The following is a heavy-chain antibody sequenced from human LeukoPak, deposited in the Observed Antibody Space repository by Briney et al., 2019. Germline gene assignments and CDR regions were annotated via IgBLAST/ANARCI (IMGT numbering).Heavy chain of an antibody. CDR1: GLTFSDYY. CDR2: ISSSGSTI. J-gene: IGHJ4*02. D-gene: IGHD4-17*01. V-gene: IGHV3-11*01. Sequence: NSGGSLRLSCAASGLTFSDYYMSWIRQAPGKGLEWVSYISSSGSTIYYADSVKGRFTISRDNAKNSLYLQMNSLRAEDTAVYYCASRYGDSEPPDYWGQGTLVTVSS. CDR3: ASRYGDSEPPDY.